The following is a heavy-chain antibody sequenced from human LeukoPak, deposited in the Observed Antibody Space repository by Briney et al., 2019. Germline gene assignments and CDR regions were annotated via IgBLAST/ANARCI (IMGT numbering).Heavy chain of an antibody. J-gene: IGHJ3*02. D-gene: IGHD3-3*01. Sequence: GSSVKVSCKASGYTFTSYYMHWVRQAPGQGLEWMGIINPSGGSTSYAQKFQGRVTTTKDTSTSTVYMELSSLRSEDTAVYYCARAPYDFWSGYYNGAFDIWGQGTMVTVSS. CDR1: GYTFTSYY. CDR2: INPSGGST. V-gene: IGHV1-46*01. CDR3: ARAPYDFWSGYYNGAFDI.